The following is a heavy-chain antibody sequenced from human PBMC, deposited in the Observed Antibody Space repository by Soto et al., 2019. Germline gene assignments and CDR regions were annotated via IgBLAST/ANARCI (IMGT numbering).Heavy chain of an antibody. CDR1: GFTFSDYY. V-gene: IGHV3-11*01. J-gene: IGHJ3*02. D-gene: IGHD4-17*01. Sequence: QVQLVESGGGLVKPGGSLRLSCAASGFTFSDYYMSWVRQAPGKGLEWLSFISNRGSTIDHGDLVKGRFTISRDNSKNSLYLQMNSLIVEDTPIYYCARYYGDNGAAVDMWGQGTLVTVSS. CDR3: ARYYGDNGAAVDM. CDR2: ISNRGSTI.